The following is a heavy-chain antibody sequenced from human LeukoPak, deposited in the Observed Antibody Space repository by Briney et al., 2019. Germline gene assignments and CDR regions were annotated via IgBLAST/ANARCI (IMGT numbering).Heavy chain of an antibody. Sequence: PGGSLRLSCAASGFTFSSYAMSWVRQAPGKGLEWVSVIYSGGSTYYVDSVKGRFTISRDNSKNTLYLQMNSLRAEDTAVYYCAKHHCSSTSCYGSGMDVWGQGTTVTVSS. CDR3: AKHHCSSTSCYGSGMDV. D-gene: IGHD2-2*01. J-gene: IGHJ6*02. CDR1: GFTFSSYA. CDR2: IYSGGST. V-gene: IGHV3-23*03.